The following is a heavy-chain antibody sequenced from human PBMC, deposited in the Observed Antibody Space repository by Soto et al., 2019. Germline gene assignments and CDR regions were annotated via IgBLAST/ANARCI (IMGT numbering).Heavy chain of an antibody. CDR2: IYYSGST. J-gene: IGHJ4*02. Sequence: QVQLQESGPRLVKPSQTLSLPCTVSGGSISSGGYYWSWMRQHPGKGLEWIGYIYYSGSTYYNPSLECRVTTSVDTSKNQFSMKLSSVTAAQTAVYYCAREGGIVGATAADYWGQGTLGTVSS. CDR1: GGSISSGGYY. CDR3: AREGGIVGATAADY. V-gene: IGHV4-31*03. D-gene: IGHD1-26*01.